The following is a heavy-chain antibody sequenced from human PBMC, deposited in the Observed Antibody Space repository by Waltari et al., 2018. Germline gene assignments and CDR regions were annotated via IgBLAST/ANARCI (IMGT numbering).Heavy chain of an antibody. CDR2: IYYSGST. CDR3: ARAGIAVAGGSPFDI. Sequence: QVQLQESGPGLVKPSETLSLTCTVSGGSISSYYWSWIRQPPGKGLEWIGYIYYSGSTNYNPSRKSRVTISVDTSKSQFSLKLSSVTAADTAVYYCARAGIAVAGGSPFDIWGQGTMVTVSS. D-gene: IGHD6-19*01. J-gene: IGHJ3*02. V-gene: IGHV4-59*01. CDR1: GGSISSYY.